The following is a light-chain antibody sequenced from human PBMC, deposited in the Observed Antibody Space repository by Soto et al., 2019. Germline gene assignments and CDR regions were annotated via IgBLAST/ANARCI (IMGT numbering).Light chain of an antibody. CDR1: SSNIGAGYD. J-gene: IGLJ3*02. CDR3: ESYASTRGVGV. V-gene: IGLV1-40*01. Sequence: QAVLTQPPSVSGAPGQRVTISCTGSSSNIGAGYDVHWYQQLPGTAPKLLIYGNSNRPSGVPDRFSGSKSGTSASLAITGLQAEDEADYYSESYASTRGVGVFGGGTKVTVL. CDR2: GNS.